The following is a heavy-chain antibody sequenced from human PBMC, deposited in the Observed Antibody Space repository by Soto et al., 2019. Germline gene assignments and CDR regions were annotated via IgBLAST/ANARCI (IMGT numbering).Heavy chain of an antibody. J-gene: IGHJ4*02. CDR3: ARDTKYGIAVAPHVDY. V-gene: IGHV4-4*02. CDR1: SGSISSSNW. CDR2: IYHSGST. Sequence: QVQLQESGPGLVKPSGTLSLTCAVSSGSISSSNWWSWVRQPPGKGLEWIGEIYHSGSTNYNPSLQSRVTISVDKSKNQLSLKLSSVTAADTAVYYCARDTKYGIAVAPHVDYWGQGTLVTVSS. D-gene: IGHD6-19*01.